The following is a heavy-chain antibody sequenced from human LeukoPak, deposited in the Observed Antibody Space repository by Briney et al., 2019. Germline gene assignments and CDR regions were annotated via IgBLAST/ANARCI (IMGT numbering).Heavy chain of an antibody. J-gene: IGHJ4*02. Sequence: GGSLRLSCAASGFTFSSYWMSSVRQAPGKWLEWVAIKKQDVSMIYNLNSVQSRFTNCRDNAQNALYMQMNSMRADDTAVYYCARRAHYYGSGSSDFDYGGQGTLVTVSS. CDR3: ARRAHYYGSGSSDFDY. D-gene: IGHD3-10*01. CDR2: KKQDVSMI. CDR1: GFTFSSYW. V-gene: IGHV3-7*01.